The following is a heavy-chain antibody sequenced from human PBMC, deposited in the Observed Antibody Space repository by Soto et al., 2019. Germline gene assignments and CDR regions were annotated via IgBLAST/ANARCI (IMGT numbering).Heavy chain of an antibody. CDR2: IDASGNT. D-gene: IGHD1-1*01. CDR1: VDSITTYY. Sequence: SETLSLTCTVSVDSITTYYWNWIRQPAGKGLEWIGRIDASGNTNYNLSLNSRVTLSVDTSKKQFSLKLTSVTAADTAVYYCARFSNNWFQTEGMDVWGQGTTVTVSS. V-gene: IGHV4-4*07. J-gene: IGHJ6*02. CDR3: ARFSNNWFQTEGMDV.